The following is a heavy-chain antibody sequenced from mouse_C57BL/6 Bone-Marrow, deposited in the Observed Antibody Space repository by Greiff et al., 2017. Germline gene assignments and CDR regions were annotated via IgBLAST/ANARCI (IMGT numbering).Heavy chain of an antibody. J-gene: IGHJ1*03. V-gene: IGHV1-77*01. CDR3: ARRTTVVRWYFDV. CDR1: GYTFTDYY. Sequence: QVQLQQSGAELVKPGASVKISCKASGYTFTDYYINWVKQRPGQGLEWIGKIGTGSGRTYYNEKINGKSSLTADKSTSTAYMQLSSLTSEDSAVYFFARRTTVVRWYFDVWGTGTTVTVSS. D-gene: IGHD1-1*01. CDR2: IGTGSGRT.